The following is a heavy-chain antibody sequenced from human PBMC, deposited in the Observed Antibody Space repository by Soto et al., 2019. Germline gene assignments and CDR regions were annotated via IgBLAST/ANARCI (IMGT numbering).Heavy chain of an antibody. D-gene: IGHD3-10*01. CDR1: GYTFTSYG. CDR3: AREVPYYYGSGSYRDYFDY. V-gene: IGHV1-18*01. CDR2: ISAYIGKT. Sequence: ASVKVSCKASGYTFTSYGISWVRQAPGQRLDWMGWISAYIGKTNYAQKLQGRVTMTTDTSTSTVYMELRSLRSDDTAVYYCAREVPYYYGSGSYRDYFDYWGQGTLVTVS. J-gene: IGHJ4*02.